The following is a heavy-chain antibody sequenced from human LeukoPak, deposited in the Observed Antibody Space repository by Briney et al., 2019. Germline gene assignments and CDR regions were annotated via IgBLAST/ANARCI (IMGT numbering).Heavy chain of an antibody. J-gene: IGHJ6*02. Sequence: GGSLRLSCAASGFTFINYAMGWVRQAPGKGLEWVSAITGSGGSTYYADSVKGRFAISRDNSKNTLYLQMNSLRDEDTAAYYCAKLVVAAAIGHYHGMDVWGQGTTVTVSS. V-gene: IGHV3-23*01. D-gene: IGHD2-2*01. CDR1: GFTFINYA. CDR3: AKLVVAAAIGHYHGMDV. CDR2: ITGSGGST.